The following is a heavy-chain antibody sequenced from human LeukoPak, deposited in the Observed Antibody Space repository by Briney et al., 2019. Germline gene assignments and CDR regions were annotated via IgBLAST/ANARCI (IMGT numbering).Heavy chain of an antibody. D-gene: IGHD6-13*01. CDR1: GVSISSYY. V-gene: IGHV4-59*01. CDR3: ARFSVAAAGTGWFDP. CDR2: IYYSGST. J-gene: IGHJ5*02. Sequence: SETLSLTCTVSGVSISSYYWSWIRQPPGKGLELIGYIYYSGSTNYNPSLKSRVTISVDTSKNQLSLKLSSVTAADTAVYYCARFSVAAAGTGWFDPWGQGTLVTV.